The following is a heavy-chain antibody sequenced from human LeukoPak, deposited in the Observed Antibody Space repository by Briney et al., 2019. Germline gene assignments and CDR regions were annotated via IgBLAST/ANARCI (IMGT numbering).Heavy chain of an antibody. CDR3: TRETSSRFFDY. CDR1: GYTHTSYD. Sequence: ASVKVSCKASGYTHTSYDSNWVRQATGQGLEWMGWMNPNSGRTGYAQNFQGRISITRNTSISTAYMELSSLRSEDTAVYYCTRETSSRFFDYWGQGTLVTVSS. CDR2: MNPNSGRT. V-gene: IGHV1-8*01. J-gene: IGHJ4*02.